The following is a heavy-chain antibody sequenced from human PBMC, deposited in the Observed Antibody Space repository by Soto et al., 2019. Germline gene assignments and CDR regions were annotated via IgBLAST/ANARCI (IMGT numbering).Heavy chain of an antibody. CDR3: ERRGRLGESRELVHNTYYCYYGMDV. J-gene: IGHJ6*02. V-gene: IGHV5-10-1*01. D-gene: IGHD6-13*01. Sequence: GESLKSSCHGAGYSFTSYWISCVRQIPGEVRGWMGRIDPSDSYTNYSPSFQGHVTISADKSISTAYLQWSSLKASDTDMYYCERRGRLGESRELVHNTYYCYYGMDVWTQGTPDTVS. CDR2: IDPSDSYT. CDR1: GYSFTSYW.